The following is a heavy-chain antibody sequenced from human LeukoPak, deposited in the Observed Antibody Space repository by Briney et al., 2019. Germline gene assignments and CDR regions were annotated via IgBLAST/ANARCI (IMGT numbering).Heavy chain of an antibody. D-gene: IGHD6-19*01. V-gene: IGHV4-61*05. J-gene: IGHJ6*03. CDR2: IYYSGST. CDR3: ARVFNGWYLPAYNYYYMDV. Sequence: SETLSLTCTVSGGSISSSSYYWGWIRQPPGKGLEWIGYIYYSGSTNYNPSLKSRVTISVDTSKNQFSLKLSSVTAADTAVYYCARVFNGWYLPAYNYYYMDVWGKGTTVTVSS. CDR1: GGSISSSSYY.